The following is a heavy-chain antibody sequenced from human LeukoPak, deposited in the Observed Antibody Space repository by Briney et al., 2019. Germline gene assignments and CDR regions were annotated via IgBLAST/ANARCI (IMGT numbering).Heavy chain of an antibody. Sequence: PGGSLRLSCAASGFTFSSYGMPWVRQAPGKGLEWVAVIWYDGSNKYYADSVKGRFTISRDNSKNTLYLQMNSLRAEDTAVYYCAKDRAMYYDFWSGYSAWGQGTLVTVSS. J-gene: IGHJ4*02. V-gene: IGHV3-30*02. CDR3: AKDRAMYYDFWSGYSA. CDR2: IWYDGSNK. D-gene: IGHD3-3*01. CDR1: GFTFSSYG.